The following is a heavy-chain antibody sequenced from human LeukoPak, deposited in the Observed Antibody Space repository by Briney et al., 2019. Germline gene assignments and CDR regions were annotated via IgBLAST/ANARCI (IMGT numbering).Heavy chain of an antibody. J-gene: IGHJ4*02. CDR2: ISSSSRYI. Sequence: KAGGSQRLSCAVSGFPFSSYSMKWVRQAPGKGLEWLSSISSSSRYICYADAVKGRFTISRDNAKNSLYLQLHSLRAEDTAVYYCARGGSDILTQHDYWGQGTLVTVSS. D-gene: IGHD3-9*01. V-gene: IGHV3-21*01. CDR1: GFPFSSYS. CDR3: ARGGSDILTQHDY.